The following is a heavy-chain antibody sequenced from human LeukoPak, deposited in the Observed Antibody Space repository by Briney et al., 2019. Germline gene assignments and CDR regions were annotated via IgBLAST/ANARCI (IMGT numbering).Heavy chain of an antibody. CDR1: GFTFSSYA. D-gene: IGHD2-21*02. Sequence: GGSLRLSCAASGFTFSSYAMSWVRQAPGKGLEWVSAISGSGGSTYYADSVKGRLTISRDNSKNTAYLQMNSLKAEDTAVYYCTRLYYCGGDCDPDYWGQGTLVTVSS. J-gene: IGHJ4*02. CDR3: TRLYYCGGDCDPDY. V-gene: IGHV3-23*01. CDR2: ISGSGGST.